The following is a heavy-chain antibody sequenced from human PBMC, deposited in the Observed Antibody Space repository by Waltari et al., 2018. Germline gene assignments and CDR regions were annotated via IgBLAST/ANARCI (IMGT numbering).Heavy chain of an antibody. Sequence: QVQLVQSGAEVKKPGASVKVSCKASGYTFTGYYMHWVRQAPGQGLEWMGWINPNSGGTNYAQKFQGRGTMTRDTSISTAYMELSRLRSDDTAVYYCARDQTRVTMVRGYGYWGQGTLVTVSS. V-gene: IGHV1-2*02. D-gene: IGHD3-10*01. CDR2: INPNSGGT. J-gene: IGHJ4*02. CDR3: ARDQTRVTMVRGYGY. CDR1: GYTFTGYY.